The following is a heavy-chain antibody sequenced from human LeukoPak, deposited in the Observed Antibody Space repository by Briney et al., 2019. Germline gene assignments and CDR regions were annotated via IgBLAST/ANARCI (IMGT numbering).Heavy chain of an antibody. V-gene: IGHV3-23*01. D-gene: IGHD3-10*01. J-gene: IGHJ4*02. CDR3: AKGLYYYYGSGSCTLDY. CDR2: ISGGATDS. CDR1: GFTFSSYA. Sequence: GGSLRLSCAASGFTFSSYAMSWVRQAPGKGLEWVSGISGGATDSSYADSVKGRFTISRDNSNNTLYLQMISLRAEDTALYYCAKGLYYYYGSGSCTLDYWGQGTLVTVPS.